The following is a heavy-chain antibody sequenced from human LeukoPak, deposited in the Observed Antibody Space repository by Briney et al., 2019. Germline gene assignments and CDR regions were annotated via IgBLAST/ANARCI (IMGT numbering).Heavy chain of an antibody. CDR1: GFTFSDSV. V-gene: IGHV3-23*01. CDR2: ISGSGGST. J-gene: IGHJ4*02. D-gene: IGHD3-16*01. Sequence: GGSLRLSCAASGFTFSDSVIHWVRQAPGKGLEWVSAISGSGGSTYYADSVKGRFTISRDNSKNTLYLQMNSLRAEDTAVYYCAKGTMTTLNYWGQGTLVTVSS. CDR3: AKGTMTTLNY.